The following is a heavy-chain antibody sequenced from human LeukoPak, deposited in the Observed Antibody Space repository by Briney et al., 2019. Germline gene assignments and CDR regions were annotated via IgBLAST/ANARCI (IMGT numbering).Heavy chain of an antibody. CDR3: ARGLGFRPYRWFDP. Sequence: TSETLSPTCAVYGGSFSGYYWSWIRQPPGKGLEWIGEINHSGSTNYNPSLKSRVTISVDTSKNQFSLKLSSVTAADTAVYYCARGLGFRPYRWFDPWGQGTLVTVSS. J-gene: IGHJ5*02. D-gene: IGHD4-11*01. V-gene: IGHV4-34*01. CDR1: GGSFSGYY. CDR2: INHSGST.